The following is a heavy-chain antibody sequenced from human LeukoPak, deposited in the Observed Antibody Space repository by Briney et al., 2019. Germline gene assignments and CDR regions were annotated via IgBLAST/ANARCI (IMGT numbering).Heavy chain of an antibody. Sequence: SETLSLTCTVSGGSISSYYWSWIRQPAGKGLEWIGRIYTSGSTNYNPSLKSRVTMSVDTSKNQFSLKLSSVTAADTAVSYCARSSHLHSSGWYAGAFDIWGQGTMVTVSS. V-gene: IGHV4-4*07. CDR1: GGSISSYY. J-gene: IGHJ3*02. CDR3: ARSSHLHSSGWYAGAFDI. CDR2: IYTSGST. D-gene: IGHD6-19*01.